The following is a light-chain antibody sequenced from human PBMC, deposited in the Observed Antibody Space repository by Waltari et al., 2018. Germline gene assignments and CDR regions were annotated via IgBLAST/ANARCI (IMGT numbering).Light chain of an antibody. J-gene: IGKJ1*01. CDR1: ESVSVDY. CDR3: QQYGSLPWT. V-gene: IGKV3-20*01. Sequence: IVLTQSPGTLSLSPGGRATLSCRASESVSVDYLAWYQQKPGQAPRLLIYDASTRATGVPDRFSGSGSATDFTLTISRLEPEDFAVYYCQQYGSLPWTFGQGTKVAIK. CDR2: DAS.